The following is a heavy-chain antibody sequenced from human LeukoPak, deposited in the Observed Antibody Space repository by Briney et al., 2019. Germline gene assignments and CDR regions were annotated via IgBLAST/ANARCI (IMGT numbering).Heavy chain of an antibody. CDR2: TYYSGST. Sequence: SETLSLTCTVSGGSISSGGYYWSWIRQHPGKGLDWIGYTYYSGSTYYNPSLKSRVTISIDTSKNQFSLKLSSVTAADTAAYYCASLNDYYDSSGYLNWFDPWGQGTLVTVSS. J-gene: IGHJ5*02. D-gene: IGHD3-22*01. CDR1: GGSISSGGYY. V-gene: IGHV4-31*03. CDR3: ASLNDYYDSSGYLNWFDP.